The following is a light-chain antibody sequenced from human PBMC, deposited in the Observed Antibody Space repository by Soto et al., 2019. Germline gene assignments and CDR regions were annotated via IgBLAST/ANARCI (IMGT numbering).Light chain of an antibody. CDR3: QQSSSTPRT. Sequence: DIQMTQSPSSLSASVGDRVTITCRASQSVSTYLNWYQKKPGTAPKLLIYATSLLQSWVPSRFSGSGSGTDFSLTISSLQPEDFAIYYCQQSSSTPRTFGQGTNLEIK. CDR1: QSVSTY. CDR2: ATS. J-gene: IGKJ2*02. V-gene: IGKV1-39*01.